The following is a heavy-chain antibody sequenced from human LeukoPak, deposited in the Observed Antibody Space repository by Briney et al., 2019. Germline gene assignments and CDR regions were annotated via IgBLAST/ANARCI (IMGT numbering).Heavy chain of an antibody. Sequence: SETLSLTCTVSGGSISSSSYYWGWIRQPPGKGLEWVGSIYYSGSTYYNPSLKSRVTISVDTSKNQFSLKLSSVTAADTAVYYCARGYYFDYWGQGTLVTVSS. CDR3: ARGYYFDY. CDR2: IYYSGST. J-gene: IGHJ4*02. CDR1: GGSISSSSYY. V-gene: IGHV4-39*07.